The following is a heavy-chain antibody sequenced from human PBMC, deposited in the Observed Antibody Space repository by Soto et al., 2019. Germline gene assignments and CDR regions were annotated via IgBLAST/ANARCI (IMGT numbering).Heavy chain of an antibody. CDR2: IYYSGST. J-gene: IGHJ5*02. CDR3: ARERPDGARLDP. D-gene: IGHD6-6*01. V-gene: IGHV4-30-4*01. Sequence: QVQRQESGPGLVRPSQTLSLTCTVSGGYISSGDCYWSWIRQPPGKGLELIGYIYYSGSTYYNPSLKSRVTISVDTSKNQFSLKLSSVTAADTAVYYCARERPDGARLDPWGQGTLVTVSS. CDR1: GGYISSGDCY.